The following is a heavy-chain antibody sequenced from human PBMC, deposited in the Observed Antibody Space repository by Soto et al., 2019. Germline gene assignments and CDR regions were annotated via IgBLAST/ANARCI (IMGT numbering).Heavy chain of an antibody. CDR3: ARSWGSLDY. Sequence: PGGSLRLSCAASGFIVSSNYMGWVRQAPGKGLECVSVIYSGGSTDYADSVKGRFTISRDSSKNTLYLQMNSLRAEDTAMYYCARSWGSLDYWGQGTLVTVSS. CDR1: GFIVSSNY. J-gene: IGHJ4*02. V-gene: IGHV3-53*01. CDR2: IYSGGST. D-gene: IGHD3-16*01.